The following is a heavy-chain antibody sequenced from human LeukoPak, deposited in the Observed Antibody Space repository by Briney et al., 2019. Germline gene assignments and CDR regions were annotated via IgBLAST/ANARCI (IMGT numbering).Heavy chain of an antibody. V-gene: IGHV3-21*01. D-gene: IGHD5-24*01. CDR2: ISSSSSYI. CDR3: ARRGDGYNSDY. Sequence: GGSLRLSCAASGFTFSSYSMNWVRQAPGKGPEWVSSISSSSSYIYYADSVKGRFTISRDNAKNSLYLQMNSLRAEDTAVYYCARRGDGYNSDYWGQGTLVTVSS. J-gene: IGHJ4*02. CDR1: GFTFSSYS.